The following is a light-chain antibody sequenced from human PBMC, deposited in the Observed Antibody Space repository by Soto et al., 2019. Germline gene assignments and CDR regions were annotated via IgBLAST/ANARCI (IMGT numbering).Light chain of an antibody. CDR3: QQRNNWPPIT. CDR1: QSVSSY. Sequence: EIVFTQSPATLALSPGDRATLSCRASQSVSSYLAWYQQKPGQAPRLLIYDASTRATGIPARFSGSGSETDFTLTITSLEPEDFAVYYCQQRNNWPPITFGQGTRLETK. J-gene: IGKJ5*01. V-gene: IGKV3-11*01. CDR2: DAS.